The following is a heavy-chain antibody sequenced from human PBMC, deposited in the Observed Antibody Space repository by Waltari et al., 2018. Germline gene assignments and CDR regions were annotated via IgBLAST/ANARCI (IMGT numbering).Heavy chain of an antibody. D-gene: IGHD1-26*01. CDR3: ARGPLGAAHWFDS. CDR1: GYTFTDYY. CDR2: VDPELGDT. Sequence: EVQLVQSGAEVKKPGAAARISCRASGYTFTDYYIHWLQQAPGKGLTWMGRVDPELGDTLFVPKSQGRLTLTADTSRDTAYMELTSLHYDDTAVYYCARGPLGAAHWFDSWGQGTLVTVSS. J-gene: IGHJ5*01. V-gene: IGHV1-69-2*01.